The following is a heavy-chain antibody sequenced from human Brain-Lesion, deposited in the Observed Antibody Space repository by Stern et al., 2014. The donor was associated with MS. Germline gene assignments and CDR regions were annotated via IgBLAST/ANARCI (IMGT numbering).Heavy chain of an antibody. CDR3: ARFPASRPHVFDS. D-gene: IGHD6-13*01. CDR2: SDHSGRT. Sequence: QVQLQESGPGLVKPSGTLSLTCAVSGGSISSSNWWSWVRQSPGKGLEWIGESDHSGRTIYNPSLKSRVTVSVDKSKNRFSLNLRSVTPADTAVYFCARFPASRPHVFDSWGQGTLVTVSS. V-gene: IGHV4-4*02. J-gene: IGHJ4*02. CDR1: GGSISSSNW.